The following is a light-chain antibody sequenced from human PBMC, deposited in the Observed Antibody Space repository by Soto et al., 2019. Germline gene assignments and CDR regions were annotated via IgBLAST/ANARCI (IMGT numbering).Light chain of an antibody. J-gene: IGKJ3*01. CDR1: QSVSSY. CDR2: DAS. Sequence: EIVLTQSPATLSLSPGERATLSCRASQSVSSYLAWYQQKPGQAPRLLIYDASNRATGIPARFSGSGSGRDFPLTFSRLGPDDFAVYYCQERCYWPKTFGHGTKVDIK. V-gene: IGKV3-11*02. CDR3: QERCYWPKT.